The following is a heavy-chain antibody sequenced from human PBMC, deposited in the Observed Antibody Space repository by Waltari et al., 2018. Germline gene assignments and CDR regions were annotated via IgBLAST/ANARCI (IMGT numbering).Heavy chain of an antibody. Sequence: QVQLQESGPGLVKPSETLSLTCTVPGGSISSYYWSWIRQPPGKGLEWIGYIYYSGSTNYNPSLKSRVTISVDTSKNQFSLKLSSVTAADTAVYYCAREIRDGYNYGMDVWGQGTTVTVSS. J-gene: IGHJ6*02. CDR3: AREIRDGYNYGMDV. V-gene: IGHV4-59*01. CDR2: IYYSGST. CDR1: GGSISSYY.